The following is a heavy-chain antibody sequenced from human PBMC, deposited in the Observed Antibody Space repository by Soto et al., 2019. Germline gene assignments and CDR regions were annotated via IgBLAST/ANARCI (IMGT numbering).Heavy chain of an antibody. CDR2: IIPIFGTA. Sequence: GASVKVSCKASGGTFSSYAISWVRQAPGQGLEWMGGIIPIFGTANYAQKFQGRVTITADKSTSTAYMELSSLRSEDTAVYHCANVGVCGGDCYSGPHFDYWGQGTLVTVSS. D-gene: IGHD2-21*02. CDR3: ANVGVCGGDCYSGPHFDY. CDR1: GGTFSSYA. J-gene: IGHJ4*02. V-gene: IGHV1-69*06.